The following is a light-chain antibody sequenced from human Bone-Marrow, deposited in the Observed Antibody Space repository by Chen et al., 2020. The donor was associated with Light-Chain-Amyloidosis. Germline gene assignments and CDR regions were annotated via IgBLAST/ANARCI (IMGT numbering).Light chain of an antibody. CDR3: QVWDTRSDQKV. J-gene: IGLJ3*02. CDR1: DLASKS. CDR2: NDD. Sequence: SYVLTQPPSVSVAPGQTASLSCGGGDLASKSVHWYQQRPVQAPVLVMYNDDDRPSGIPERFSGSNSGRAATLTITRVEAGDEADYYCQVWDTRSDQKVFGGGTRLTVL. V-gene: IGLV3-21*01.